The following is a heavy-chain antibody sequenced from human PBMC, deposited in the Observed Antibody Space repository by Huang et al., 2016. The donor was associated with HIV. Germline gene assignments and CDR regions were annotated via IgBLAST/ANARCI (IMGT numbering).Heavy chain of an antibody. CDR3: AREDDYGGN. V-gene: IGHV3-30-3*01. D-gene: IGHD4-17*01. J-gene: IGHJ4*02. CDR2: SAYDGSNI. Sequence: VQMVECGGGVVQPGRSLGLSCAAAGFTFCRYVMYWVRQAPGKGLGSVAVSAYDGSNIYYADSVQGRFTSSRDDSKSPLYLQMNALRTEDTAVYYCAREDDYGGNWGQGTLVTVSS. CDR1: GFTFCRYV.